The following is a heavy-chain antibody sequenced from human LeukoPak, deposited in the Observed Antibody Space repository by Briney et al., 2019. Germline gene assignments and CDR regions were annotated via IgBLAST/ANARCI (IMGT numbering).Heavy chain of an antibody. CDR2: IKQDGSEK. CDR3: ARDSVPAARYYYYGMDV. J-gene: IGHJ6*02. D-gene: IGHD2-2*01. Sequence: GGSLGLSCAASGFTFSSYWMSWVRQAPGKGLEWVANIKQDGSEKYYVDSVKGRFTISRDNAKNSLYLQMNSLRAEDTAVYYCARDSVPAARYYYYGMDVWGQGTTVTVSS. V-gene: IGHV3-7*01. CDR1: GFTFSSYW.